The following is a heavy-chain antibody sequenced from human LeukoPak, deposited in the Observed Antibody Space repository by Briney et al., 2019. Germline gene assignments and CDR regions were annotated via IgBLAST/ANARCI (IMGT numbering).Heavy chain of an antibody. J-gene: IGHJ4*02. CDR2: ISWNSGSI. Sequence: GGSLRLSCAASGFTSDDYAMDWVRQAPGKGLEWVSGISWNSGSIVYADSVRVRFTISRNNAKNSLYLQMNSLRAEDTALYYRAITISSRWQETFDYWGQGTPVTVSS. D-gene: IGHD6-13*01. V-gene: IGHV3-9*02. CDR1: GFTSDDYA. CDR3: AITISSRWQETFDY.